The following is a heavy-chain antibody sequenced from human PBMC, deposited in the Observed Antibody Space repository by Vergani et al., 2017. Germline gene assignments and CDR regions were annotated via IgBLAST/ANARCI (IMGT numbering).Heavy chain of an antibody. CDR1: GFSFPGYA. Sequence: EVQLLESGGGLVQPGGSLRLSCEASGFSFPGYAMSWVRQAPGKGLEWVSSVSGSSATPYYADSVKGQFIISRDNSKNTLHLQMNSLRADDTAVYYCAKARGVLIFDYWGQGTLVTVSS. CDR3: AKARGVLIFDY. D-gene: IGHD3-10*01. CDR2: VSGSSATP. V-gene: IGHV3-23*01. J-gene: IGHJ4*02.